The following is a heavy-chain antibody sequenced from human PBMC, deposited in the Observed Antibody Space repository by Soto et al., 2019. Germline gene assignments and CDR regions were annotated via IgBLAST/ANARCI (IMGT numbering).Heavy chain of an antibody. V-gene: IGHV3-30*18. Sequence: QVQLVESGGGVVQPGRSLRLSCAASGFTFSSYAMHWVRQAPGKGLEWVAVISYDGRIKYYADSVKGRFTISRDNSRNTPQLQMNSLRAEDTAVYYCAKDYSNSLRYFDLWGRGTLVTVSS. CDR2: ISYDGRIK. D-gene: IGHD6-13*01. CDR1: GFTFSSYA. CDR3: AKDYSNSLRYFDL. J-gene: IGHJ2*01.